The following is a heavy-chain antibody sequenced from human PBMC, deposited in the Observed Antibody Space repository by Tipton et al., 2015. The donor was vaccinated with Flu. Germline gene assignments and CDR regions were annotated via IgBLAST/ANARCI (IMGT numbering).Heavy chain of an antibody. CDR1: GFTYGTYA. V-gene: IGHV3-21*04. D-gene: IGHD3-10*01. J-gene: IGHJ5*02. Sequence: SLRLSCAASGFTYGTYAMNWVRQAPGKGLEWVSSISPTSVYIDYADSVKGRFTISRDNAKNSLYLEMNSLRAEDTAVYYCAGYGPGSYDNPRFDPWGQGTLVTVSS. CDR3: AGYGPGSYDNPRFDP. CDR2: ISPTSVYI.